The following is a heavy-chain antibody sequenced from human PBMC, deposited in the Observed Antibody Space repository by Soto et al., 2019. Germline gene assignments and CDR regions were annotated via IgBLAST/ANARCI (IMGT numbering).Heavy chain of an antibody. Sequence: GGSLRLSCAASGFTFSSYAMHWVRQAPGKGLEWVAVISYDGSNKYYADSVKGRFTISRDNSKNTLYLQMNSLRAEDTAVYYCAREREHNAPTSDWGQGTLVTVSS. CDR2: ISYDGSNK. CDR3: AREREHNAPTSD. CDR1: GFTFSSYA. V-gene: IGHV3-30-3*01. J-gene: IGHJ4*02. D-gene: IGHD1-1*01.